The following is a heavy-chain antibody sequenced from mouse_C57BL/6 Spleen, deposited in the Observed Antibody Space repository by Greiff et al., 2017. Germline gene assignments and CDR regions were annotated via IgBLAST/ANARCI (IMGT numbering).Heavy chain of an antibody. CDR2: IHPNSGST. Sequence: QVQLQQPGAELVKPGASVKLSCKASGYTFTSYWMHWVKQRPGQGLEWIGMIHPNSGSTNYNEKFKSKATLTVDKSSSTAYMHLSSLTSEDSAVYYCANLYGSSYNWYFDVWGTGTTVTVSS. D-gene: IGHD1-1*01. J-gene: IGHJ1*03. V-gene: IGHV1-64*01. CDR3: ANLYGSSYNWYFDV. CDR1: GYTFTSYW.